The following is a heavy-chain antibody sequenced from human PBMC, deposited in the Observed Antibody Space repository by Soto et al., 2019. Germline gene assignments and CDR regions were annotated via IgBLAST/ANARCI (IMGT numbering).Heavy chain of an antibody. D-gene: IGHD1-26*01. CDR3: ARDWYRDGYKGGYFDY. J-gene: IGHJ4*02. Sequence: LSLTCTVSGFSISSGYYWGWVRQPPGKGLEWIGSMYQSGTTYYNPSLKSRVAISINTSKNQFSLKLTSVTAADTAVYYCARDWYRDGYKGGYFDYWGQGTLVTVSS. CDR2: MYQSGTT. V-gene: IGHV4-38-2*02. CDR1: GFSISSGYY.